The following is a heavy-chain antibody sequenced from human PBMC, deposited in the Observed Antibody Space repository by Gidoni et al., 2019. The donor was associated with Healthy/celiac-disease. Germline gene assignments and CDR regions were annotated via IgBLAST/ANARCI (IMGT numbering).Heavy chain of an antibody. Sequence: LEWMGRLDPSDSYTNYSPSFQGHVTISADKSISTAYLQWSSLKASDTAMYYCARVDSSGYSNDYWGQGTLVTVSS. CDR3: ARVDSSGYSNDY. V-gene: IGHV5-10-1*01. D-gene: IGHD3-22*01. J-gene: IGHJ4*02. CDR2: LDPSDSYT.